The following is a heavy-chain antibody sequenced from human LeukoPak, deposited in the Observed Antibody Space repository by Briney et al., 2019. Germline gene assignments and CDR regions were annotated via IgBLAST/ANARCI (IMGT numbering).Heavy chain of an antibody. CDR3: ARDLATRQRTGLYDS. J-gene: IGHJ4*02. D-gene: IGHD3-16*02. Sequence: GGSLRLSCAASGFTISNYETNWVRQAPGKGLEWVSYISTSGGIIHYADSVKGRFTISRDSAKNSVYLQMNSLRTDDTAVYYCARDLATRQRTGLYDSWGQGALVTVSS. CDR1: GFTISNYE. CDR2: ISTSGGII. V-gene: IGHV3-48*03.